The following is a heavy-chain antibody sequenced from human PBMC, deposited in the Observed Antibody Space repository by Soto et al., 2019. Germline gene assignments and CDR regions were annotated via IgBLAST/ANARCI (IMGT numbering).Heavy chain of an antibody. CDR1: GGSFSGYY. Sequence: SETLSLTCAVYGGSFSGYYWTWIRQPPGTGLEWIGEINHSGSTNYNPSLKSRVTISVDTSKNQFSLKLTSVTAADTAVYYCARDLYGSGSTYFDYWGQGTLVTVSS. J-gene: IGHJ4*02. CDR2: INHSGST. D-gene: IGHD3-10*01. V-gene: IGHV4-34*01. CDR3: ARDLYGSGSTYFDY.